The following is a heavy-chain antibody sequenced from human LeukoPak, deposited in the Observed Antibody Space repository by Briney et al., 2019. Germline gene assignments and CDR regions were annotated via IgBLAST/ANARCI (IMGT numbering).Heavy chain of an antibody. V-gene: IGHV1-2*02. Sequence: ASVKVSCKASGYTFTGYYMHWVRQAPGQGLEWMGWINPNSGGTNFAQKFQGRVTMTRDTSISTAYMELNRLRSDDTAVYYCARQVGGSYYFDYWGQGTLVTVSS. CDR3: ARQVGGSYYFDY. CDR2: INPNSGGT. CDR1: GYTFTGYY. J-gene: IGHJ4*02. D-gene: IGHD1-26*01.